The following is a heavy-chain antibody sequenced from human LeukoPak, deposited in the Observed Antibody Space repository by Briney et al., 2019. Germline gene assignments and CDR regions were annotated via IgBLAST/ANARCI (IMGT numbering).Heavy chain of an antibody. D-gene: IGHD3-22*01. CDR3: ARSYYYDSSGYWRFDY. J-gene: IGHJ4*02. V-gene: IGHV1-69*05. CDR2: IIPIFGTA. CDR1: GGTFRSYA. Sequence: VQVSCQASGGTFRSYAISWVRQAPGQGLEWMGRIIPIFGTANYAQKFQGRVTITTNESTSTAYMELSSLSSEDTAVDYCARSYYYDSSGYWRFDYWGQGTLVTVSS.